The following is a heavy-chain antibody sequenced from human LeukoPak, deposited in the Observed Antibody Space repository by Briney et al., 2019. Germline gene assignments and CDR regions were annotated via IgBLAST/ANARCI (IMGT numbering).Heavy chain of an antibody. CDR1: GFTFRNYV. V-gene: IGHV3-23*01. Sequence: PGGSLRLSCAASGFTFRNYVMNWVRQAPGKGLEWVSTISAGGDSIYYADSVKGRFTISRDNSKNTLYLQMNSLRAEDTAVYYCARDGIVGATGYYYGMDVWGQGTTVTVSS. CDR3: ARDGIVGATGYYYGMDV. D-gene: IGHD1-26*01. CDR2: ISAGGDSI. J-gene: IGHJ6*02.